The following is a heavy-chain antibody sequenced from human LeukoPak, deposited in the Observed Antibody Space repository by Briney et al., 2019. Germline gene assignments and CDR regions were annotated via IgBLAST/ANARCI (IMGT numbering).Heavy chain of an antibody. CDR1: GFTFSSYG. CDR2: IRYDGNNK. J-gene: IGHJ3*02. D-gene: IGHD1-14*01. Sequence: GGSLRLSCAASGFTFSSYGMHWVRQAPGKGLEWVAFIRYDGNNKYYADSVKGRFTISRDDANNSLYLQMNSLRVEDTALYYCARGDVVIEPPRFCGFDIWGHGTMVTVSS. CDR3: ARGDVVIEPPRFCGFDI. V-gene: IGHV3-30*02.